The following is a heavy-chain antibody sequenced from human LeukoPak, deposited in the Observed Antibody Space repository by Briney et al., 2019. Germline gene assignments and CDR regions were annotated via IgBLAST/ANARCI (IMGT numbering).Heavy chain of an antibody. CDR1: GFTFSSYG. V-gene: IGHV3-30*02. CDR2: IRHDRSNK. D-gene: IGHD2-8*02. J-gene: IGHJ4*02. Sequence: GGSLRLSCAASGFTFSSYGMHWVRQAPGKGLEWVAFIRHDRSNKYYADSVKGRFTISRDNSKNTVYLQMNSLRAEDTAVYYCAISGGLTDDWGQGTLVTVSS. CDR3: AISGGLTDD.